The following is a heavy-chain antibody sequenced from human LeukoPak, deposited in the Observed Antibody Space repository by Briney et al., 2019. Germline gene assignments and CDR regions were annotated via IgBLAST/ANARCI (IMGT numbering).Heavy chain of an antibody. D-gene: IGHD2-2*01. CDR1: GGSISSYY. CDR2: IYTSGST. Sequence: SETLSLTCTVSGGSISSYYWSWIRQPAGKGLEWIGRIYTSGSTNYNPSLKSRVTMSVDTSKNQFSLKLSSVTAADTAVYYCAREGLGYCSSTSCYDLYLSFDYWGQGTLVTVSS. CDR3: AREGLGYCSSTSCYDLYLSFDY. J-gene: IGHJ4*02. V-gene: IGHV4-4*07.